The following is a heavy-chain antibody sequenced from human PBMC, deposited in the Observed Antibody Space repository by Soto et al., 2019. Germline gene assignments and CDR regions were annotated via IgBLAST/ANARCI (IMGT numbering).Heavy chain of an antibody. J-gene: IGHJ4*02. Sequence: GGSLRLSCAASGFTFSSYWMHWVRQAPGKGLVWVSRINRDGSTTRFADSAKGRFTISRDNAKNTLYLQMNSLGAEDTAVYYCASSGGGIYGDYEIADYWGQGTLVTVSS. D-gene: IGHD4-17*01. V-gene: IGHV3-74*01. CDR1: GFTFSSYW. CDR3: ASSGGGIYGDYEIADY. CDR2: INRDGSTT.